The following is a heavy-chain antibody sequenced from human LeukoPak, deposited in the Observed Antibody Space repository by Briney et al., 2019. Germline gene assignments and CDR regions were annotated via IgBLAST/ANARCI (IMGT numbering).Heavy chain of an antibody. CDR1: GFTFSSYS. CDR3: ARSFPSIAAAATDY. D-gene: IGHD6-13*01. Sequence: GGSLRLSCAASGFTFSSYSMNWVRQAPGKGLEWVSSISSSSSYIYYADSVKGRFTISRDNAKNSLYLQMNSLRAGDTAVYYCARSFPSIAAAATDYWGQGTLVTVSS. V-gene: IGHV3-21*01. J-gene: IGHJ4*02. CDR2: ISSSSSYI.